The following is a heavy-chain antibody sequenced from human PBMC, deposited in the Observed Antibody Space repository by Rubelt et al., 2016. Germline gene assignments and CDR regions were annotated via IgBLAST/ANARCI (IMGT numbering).Heavy chain of an antibody. V-gene: IGHV4-39*01. CDR2: IYYSGST. CDR3: ARHLGSGSYAFDI. CDR1: GGSISSSSYY. D-gene: IGHD3-10*02. Sequence: QLQLQESGPGLVKPSETLSLTCTVSGGSISSSSYYWGWIRQPPGKGLEWIGSIYYSGSTYYNPSLKSRVTISVDTSKNQFSLKLSSVTAADTAVYYCARHLGSGSYAFDIWGQGTMVTVSS. J-gene: IGHJ3*02.